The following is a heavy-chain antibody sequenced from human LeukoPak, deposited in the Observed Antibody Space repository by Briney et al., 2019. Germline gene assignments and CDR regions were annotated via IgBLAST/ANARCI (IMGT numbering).Heavy chain of an antibody. CDR1: GGSISSYY. V-gene: IGHV4-59*01. CDR3: ARGFSSGWYPYFDY. D-gene: IGHD6-19*01. CDR2: IYYSGST. J-gene: IGHJ4*02. Sequence: SETLSLTCTVSGGSISSYYWSWIRQPPGKGLEWIGYIYYSGSTNYNPSLKSRVTISVDTSKNQSSLKLSSVTAADTAVYYCARGFSSGWYPYFDYWGQGTLVTVSS.